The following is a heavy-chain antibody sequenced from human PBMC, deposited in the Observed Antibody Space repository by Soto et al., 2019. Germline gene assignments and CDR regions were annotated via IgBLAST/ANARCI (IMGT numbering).Heavy chain of an antibody. V-gene: IGHV1-69*01. CDR1: GGTFSRYA. CDR2: IVPIYGTR. D-gene: IGHD3-10*01. J-gene: IGHJ6*02. Sequence: QVQLVQSGAEVKKPGSSVKVSCKASGGTFSRYAFSWVRQAPGQGLEWMGGIVPIYGTRGFAQKFQGRLTITADGPTRTAYMELSSLRSEDTAVYYCARDLDYYGSGSHYYYGMGVWGQGTTVTVSS. CDR3: ARDLDYYGSGSHYYYGMGV.